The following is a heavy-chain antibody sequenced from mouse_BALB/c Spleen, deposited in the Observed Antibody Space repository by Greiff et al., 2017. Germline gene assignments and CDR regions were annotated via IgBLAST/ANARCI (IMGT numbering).Heavy chain of an antibody. CDR3: ARWYDAFYAMDY. D-gene: IGHD2-14*01. V-gene: IGHV1-77*01. CDR1: GYTFTDYY. CDR2: IYPGSGNT. J-gene: IGHJ4*01. Sequence: QVQLKESGAELARPGASVKLSCKASGYTFTDYYINWVKQRTGQGLEWIGEIYPGSGNTYYNEKFKGKATLTADKSSSTAYMQLSSLTSEDSAVYFCARWYDAFYAMDYWGQGTSVTVSS.